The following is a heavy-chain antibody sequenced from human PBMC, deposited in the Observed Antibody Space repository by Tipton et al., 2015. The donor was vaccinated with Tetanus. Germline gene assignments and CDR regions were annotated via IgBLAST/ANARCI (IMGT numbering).Heavy chain of an antibody. D-gene: IGHD3-3*01. J-gene: IGHJ4*02. CDR3: ASLVTIFGVVISYYFDY. Sequence: TLSLTCAVYGGSFSGYYWSWIRQPPGKGLEWIGEINHSGSTSYNPSLKSRVTISVDTSKNQFSLKLSSVTAADTAVYYCASLVTIFGVVISYYFDYWGQGTLVTVSS. CDR2: INHSGST. V-gene: IGHV4-34*01. CDR1: GGSFSGYY.